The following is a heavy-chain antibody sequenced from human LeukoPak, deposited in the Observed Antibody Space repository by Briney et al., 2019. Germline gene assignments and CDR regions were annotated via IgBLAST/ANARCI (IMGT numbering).Heavy chain of an antibody. CDR1: GGSFSGYY. V-gene: IGHV4-34*01. CDR3: ARDATGYCSSTSCYFGY. D-gene: IGHD2-2*01. J-gene: IGHJ4*02. Sequence: SETLSLTCAVYGGSFSGYYWSWIRQPPGKGLEWIGEIDHSGSTNYNPSLKSRVTISVDTSKKQFSLKLTSVTAADTAVYYCARDATGYCSSTSCYFGYWGQGTLVTVSS. CDR2: IDHSGST.